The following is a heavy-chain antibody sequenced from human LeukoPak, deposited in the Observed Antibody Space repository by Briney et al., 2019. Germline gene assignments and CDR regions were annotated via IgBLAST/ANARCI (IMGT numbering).Heavy chain of an antibody. D-gene: IGHD3/OR15-3a*01. Sequence: PGGSLRLSCAASGFTFSSYSMNWVRQAPGKGLEWVSSISSSGSTIYYADSVKGRFTISRDNAKNSLYLQMNSLRAEDTAVYYCARTGTRDAFDIWGQGTMVTVSS. J-gene: IGHJ3*02. CDR2: ISSSGSTI. CDR1: GFTFSSYS. V-gene: IGHV3-48*04. CDR3: ARTGTRDAFDI.